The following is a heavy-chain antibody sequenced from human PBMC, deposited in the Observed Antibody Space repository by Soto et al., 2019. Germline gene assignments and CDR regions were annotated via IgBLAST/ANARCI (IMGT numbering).Heavy chain of an antibody. CDR1: GFTFSSCA. CDR3: AKDRWNYDYFDF. CDR2: ISVSGEST. J-gene: IGHJ4*02. Sequence: GGSLRLSCAASGFTFSSCAMNWVRQAPGKGLEWVSTISVSGESTYYADSVKGRFTISRDNSKSTLYLQMNSLRAEDTAVYYCAKDRWNYDYFDFWGQGTLVTVSS. V-gene: IGHV3-23*01. D-gene: IGHD1-7*01.